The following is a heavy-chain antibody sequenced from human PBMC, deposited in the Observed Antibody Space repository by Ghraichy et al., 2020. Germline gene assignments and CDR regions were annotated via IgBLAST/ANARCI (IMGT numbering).Heavy chain of an antibody. CDR1: GFSVSNDY. CDR2: IYRGDRT. J-gene: IGHJ4*02. CDR3: VREIPTTTLYD. D-gene: IGHD2/OR15-2a*01. V-gene: IGHV3-66*01. Sequence: GSLNISCAASGFSVSNDYMSWVRQAPGKGLEWVSVIYRGDRTYYTDSVKGRFTISRDNSHNTVHLQMNNLRAEDTALYYCVREIPTTTLYDWGQGTLVTVSS.